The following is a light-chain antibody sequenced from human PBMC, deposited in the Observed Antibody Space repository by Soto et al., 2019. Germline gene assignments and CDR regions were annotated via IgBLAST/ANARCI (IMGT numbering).Light chain of an antibody. CDR3: QHADSFPLIT. CDR1: EDISTW. V-gene: IGKV1-12*01. J-gene: IGKJ5*01. Sequence: DIQLTQSRYSVSAYVGDRVPITYRSSEDISTWLAWYQQKPGKAPKLLIYAASSLQSGVPSRFSGSGSGTDFTLTISSLQPEDFATYYCQHADSFPLITFGQGTRLEIK. CDR2: AAS.